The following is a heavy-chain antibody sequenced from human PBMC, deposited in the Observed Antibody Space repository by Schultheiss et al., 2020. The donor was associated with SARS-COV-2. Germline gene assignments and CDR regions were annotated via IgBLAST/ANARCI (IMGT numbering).Heavy chain of an antibody. CDR2: INPNSGGT. V-gene: IGHV1-2*02. CDR1: GYTFTGYY. J-gene: IGHJ6*02. CDR3: ATDQRPGAAGNFYYYGMDV. D-gene: IGHD6-13*01. Sequence: ASVKVSCKASGYTFTGYYMHWVRQAPGQGLEWMGWINPNSGGTNYAQKFQGRVTMTRNTSISTAYMELSSLRSEDTAVYYCATDQRPGAAGNFYYYGMDVWGQGTTVTVSS.